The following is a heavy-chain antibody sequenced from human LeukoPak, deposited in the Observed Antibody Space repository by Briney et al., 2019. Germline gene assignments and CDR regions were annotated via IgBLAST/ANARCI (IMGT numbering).Heavy chain of an antibody. V-gene: IGHV3-11*04. CDR3: VTRIAVAVPRNYFDY. CDR1: GFTFSDYY. CDR2: ISSSGSTI. J-gene: IGHJ4*02. D-gene: IGHD6-19*01. Sequence: PGGSLRLSCAASGFTFSDYYMSWIRQAPGKGLEWVSYISSSGSTIFYADSVKGRFTISRDNAKNSLYLQMNSLRAEDTAVYYCVTRIAVAVPRNYFDYWGQGTLVTVSS.